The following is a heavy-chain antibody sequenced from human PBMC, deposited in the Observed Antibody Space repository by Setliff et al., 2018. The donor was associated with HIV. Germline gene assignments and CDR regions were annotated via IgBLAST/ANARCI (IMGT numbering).Heavy chain of an antibody. D-gene: IGHD4-17*01. V-gene: IGHV4-38-2*01. Sequence: PSETLSLTCVVSGYSISSGYYWGWIRQPPGKGLEWIGSIYHIGSTSYNPSLKSRVTMSVDTSKNQFSLKLSSVTASDTAVYYCARQRGYGGNPFDYWGQGTLVTVSS. CDR3: ARQRGYGGNPFDY. CDR2: IYHIGST. J-gene: IGHJ4*02. CDR1: GYSISSGYY.